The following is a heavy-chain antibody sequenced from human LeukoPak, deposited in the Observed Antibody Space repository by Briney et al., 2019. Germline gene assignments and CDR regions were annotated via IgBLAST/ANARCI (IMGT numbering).Heavy chain of an antibody. J-gene: IGHJ4*01. Sequence: PGGSPRLSCISSGLFFRSFCMNWVRQAPGKGVEWVSYITSSGTDIYYADSVKGRFTISRDNAKNSLYLQMNSLRAADTAVYYCASLLTAVTIPDYWGQGTLVTVSS. V-gene: IGHV3-21*01. CDR2: ITSSGTDI. CDR3: ASLLTAVTIPDY. D-gene: IGHD4-17*01. CDR1: GLFFRSFC.